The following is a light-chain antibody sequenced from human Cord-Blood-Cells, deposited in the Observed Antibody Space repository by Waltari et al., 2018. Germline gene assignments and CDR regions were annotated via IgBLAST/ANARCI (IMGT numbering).Light chain of an antibody. Sequence: DIQMTQSPSTLSASVGDRVTITCRASQSISSWLAWYQQKPGKAPKLLIYDASSLESGVPSRCSGSGSGTEFTLTISSLQPDEFATYYCQQYNSYSWTFGQGTKVEIK. J-gene: IGKJ1*01. CDR1: QSISSW. V-gene: IGKV1-5*01. CDR2: DAS. CDR3: QQYNSYSWT.